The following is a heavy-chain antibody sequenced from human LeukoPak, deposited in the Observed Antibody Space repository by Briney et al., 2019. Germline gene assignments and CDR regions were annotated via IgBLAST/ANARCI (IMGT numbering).Heavy chain of an antibody. J-gene: IGHJ4*02. CDR2: ISAYNGNT. CDR1: GYTFTSYG. CDR3: ATTGVFYEGHLFDY. D-gene: IGHD5/OR15-5a*01. Sequence: GESLKISCKASGYTFTSYGISWVRQAPGQGLEWMGWISAYNGNTNYAQKLQGRVTMTTDTSTSTAYMELRSLRSDDTAVYYCATTGVFYEGHLFDYWGQGTLVTVSS. V-gene: IGHV1-18*01.